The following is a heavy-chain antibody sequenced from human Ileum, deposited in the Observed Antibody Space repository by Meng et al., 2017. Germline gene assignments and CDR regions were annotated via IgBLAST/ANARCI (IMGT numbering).Heavy chain of an antibody. Sequence: QVQLQESGPGLGKPSQTLSLTCTVSGGSISSGGYYWSWIRQHPGKGLEWIGYIYDSGSTYYNPSLKSRIAISGDTSKNQFSLNLSSVTAADTAVYYCARGGTAYFDYWGQGTLVTSPQ. D-gene: IGHD1-1*01. V-gene: IGHV4-31*03. CDR1: GGSISSGGYY. CDR2: IYDSGST. CDR3: ARGGTAYFDY. J-gene: IGHJ4*02.